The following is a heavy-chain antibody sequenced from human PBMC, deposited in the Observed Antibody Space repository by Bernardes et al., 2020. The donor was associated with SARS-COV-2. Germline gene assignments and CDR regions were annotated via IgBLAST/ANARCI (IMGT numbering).Heavy chain of an antibody. CDR3: EREDQRIHRGGMDV. CDR2: IDWDDDK. CDR1: EFSIKTNGMS. V-gene: IGHV2-70*11. D-gene: IGHD1-1*01. J-gene: IGHJ6*04. Sequence: SRTTLAKATQTLTLTCPFSEFSIKTNGMSVTSIRQPPVKSLEWLSRIDWDDDKYYRTSLRTRLTISKDTSKNQVVLRMTNMDPVDTATYYCEREDQRIHRGGMDVWGKGTTVTVSS.